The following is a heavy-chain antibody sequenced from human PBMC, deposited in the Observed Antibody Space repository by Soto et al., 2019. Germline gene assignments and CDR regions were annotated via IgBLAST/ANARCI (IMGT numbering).Heavy chain of an antibody. CDR2: IIPILGIA. V-gene: IGHV1-69*08. D-gene: IGHD2-21*02. CDR1: GGTFSSYT. CDR3: AREQYGGDTMI. J-gene: IGHJ4*02. Sequence: QVQLVQSGAEVKKPGSSVKVSCKASGGTFSSYTISWVRQAPGQGLEWMGRIIPILGIANYAQKFQGRVTITADKSTSTAYMELSSLRSEDTAVYYCAREQYGGDTMIWGQGTLVTVSS.